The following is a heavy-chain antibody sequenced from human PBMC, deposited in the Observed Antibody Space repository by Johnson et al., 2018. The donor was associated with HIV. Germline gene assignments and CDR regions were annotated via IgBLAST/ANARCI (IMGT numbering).Heavy chain of an antibody. Sequence: VQLVESGGGLVQPGGSLRLSCAASGFTFSSYWMHWVRQAPGKGLVWVSRINSDGSSTNYADSVRGRFTISRDNSKNTLYLQMNSLRAEDTAVYYCARGGGYSIAAPSDAFDIWGQGTMVTVSS. D-gene: IGHD6-6*01. J-gene: IGHJ3*02. CDR3: ARGGGYSIAAPSDAFDI. CDR2: INSDGSST. V-gene: IGHV3-74*02. CDR1: GFTFSSYW.